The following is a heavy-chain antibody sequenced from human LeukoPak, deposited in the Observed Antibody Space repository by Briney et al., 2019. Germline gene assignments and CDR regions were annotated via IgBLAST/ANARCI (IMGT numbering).Heavy chain of an antibody. J-gene: IGHJ6*03. D-gene: IGHD1-1*01. CDR1: GFTFSSYS. V-gene: IGHV3-21*01. CDR2: ISSSSSYI. Sequence: GGSLRLSCAASGFTFSSYSMNWVRQAPGKGLEWVSSISSSSSYIYYADSVKGRFTISRDNAKNSLYLQMNSLRAEDTAAYYCARDSHGAGAYYYYYYMDVWGKGTTVTISS. CDR3: ARDSHGAGAYYYYYYMDV.